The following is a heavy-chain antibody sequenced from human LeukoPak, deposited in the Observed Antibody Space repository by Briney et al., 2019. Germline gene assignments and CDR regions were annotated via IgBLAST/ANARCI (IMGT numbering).Heavy chain of an antibody. CDR1: GGSISSYY. Sequence: PSETLSLTCTVSGGSISSYYWTWIRQPPGKGLEWIGYIYYTGSTNYNPSLKSRVTMSVDTSKNQLSLRLTSVSAADTAVYYCARGGNSFDYWGQGTLVTVSS. J-gene: IGHJ4*02. V-gene: IGHV4-59*01. CDR2: IYYTGST. CDR3: ARGGNSFDY.